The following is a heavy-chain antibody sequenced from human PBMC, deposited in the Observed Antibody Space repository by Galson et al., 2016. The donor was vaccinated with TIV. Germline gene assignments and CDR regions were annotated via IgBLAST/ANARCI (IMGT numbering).Heavy chain of an antibody. J-gene: IGHJ4*02. Sequence: SLRLSCAASGFTFSSNALHWVRQAPGKGLEWLTVIPRDGSSYYYADSVKGRLTISRDNSKNALYLQMNSLRPDDTAVYYCARATAGEISFLVDYWGQGTLVTVSS. CDR1: GFTFSSNA. V-gene: IGHV3-30*01. CDR3: ARATAGEISFLVDY. CDR2: IPRDGSSY. D-gene: IGHD3-16*02.